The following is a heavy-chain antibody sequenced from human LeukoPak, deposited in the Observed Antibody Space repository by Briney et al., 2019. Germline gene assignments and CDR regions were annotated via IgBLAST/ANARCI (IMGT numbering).Heavy chain of an antibody. CDR2: VYYSGST. CDR3: ARGGYYMDV. CDR1: GGSISSNY. Sequence: SATLSLTCTVSGGSISSNYWSWIRQPPGKGLEWIGYVYYSGSTNYNPSLKSRVTISVVTSKNQFSLKLTSVTVADTAVYYCARGGYYMDVWGKGTTVTVSS. J-gene: IGHJ6*03. V-gene: IGHV4-59*01.